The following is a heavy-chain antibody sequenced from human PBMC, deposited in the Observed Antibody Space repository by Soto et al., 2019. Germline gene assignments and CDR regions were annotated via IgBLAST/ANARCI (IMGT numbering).Heavy chain of an antibody. CDR3: ARDYDTSRGDWAYYGIDV. V-gene: IGHV3-66*01. CDR1: GLTVSTNY. J-gene: IGHJ6*02. D-gene: IGHD3-9*01. CDR2: IYYGGTT. Sequence: EVPLVESGGGLVQPGGSLRISCAASGLTVSTNYMSWVRPAPGKGLEWVSIIYYGGTTYYADSVKGRFTISRDDSKNTLYLQMHSLRAEDTAVYYCARDYDTSRGDWAYYGIDVWGQGTTVTVSS.